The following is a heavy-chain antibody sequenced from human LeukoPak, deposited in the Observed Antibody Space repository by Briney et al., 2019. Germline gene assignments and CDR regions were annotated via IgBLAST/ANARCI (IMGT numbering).Heavy chain of an antibody. CDR1: GGSFSTSG. D-gene: IGHD7-27*01. CDR2: VIPIYGTP. V-gene: IGHV1-69*05. CDR3: ARDHWGIVENGYDYFYYDMDV. Sequence: SVKVSCKASGGSFSTSGFSWVRQAPGQGLEWMGGVIPIYGTPSYALKFQGRVTITTDESTSTAYMELSSLRAEDTAVYYCARDHWGIVENGYDYFYYDMDVWGQGTTVTVSS. J-gene: IGHJ6*02.